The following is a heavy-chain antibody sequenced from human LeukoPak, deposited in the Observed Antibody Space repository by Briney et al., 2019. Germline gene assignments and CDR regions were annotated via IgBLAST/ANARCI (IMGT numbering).Heavy chain of an antibody. D-gene: IGHD3-22*01. CDR2: IRYDGSNK. Sequence: GGSLRLSCAASGFTFSSYGMHWVRQAPGKGLEWVAFIRYDGSNKYYADSVKGRFTISRDNSKNTLYLQMNSLRAEDTAVYYCASGLGTLTMIVVVITGFDYWGQGTLVTVSS. V-gene: IGHV3-30*02. CDR1: GFTFSSYG. J-gene: IGHJ4*02. CDR3: ASGLGTLTMIVVVITGFDY.